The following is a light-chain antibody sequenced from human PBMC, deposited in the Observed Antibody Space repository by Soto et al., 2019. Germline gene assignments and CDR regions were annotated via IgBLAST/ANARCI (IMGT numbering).Light chain of an antibody. CDR3: QQRSKWPLT. J-gene: IGKJ4*01. CDR1: QSVSTN. Sequence: EIVLTQSPGTLSLSPGERATLSCRASQSVSTNLAWYQQKPGQAPRLLIYDASNRATGIPARFSGSGSGTDFTLTISSLEPEDFAVYYCQQRSKWPLTFGGGTKVDIK. CDR2: DAS. V-gene: IGKV3-11*01.